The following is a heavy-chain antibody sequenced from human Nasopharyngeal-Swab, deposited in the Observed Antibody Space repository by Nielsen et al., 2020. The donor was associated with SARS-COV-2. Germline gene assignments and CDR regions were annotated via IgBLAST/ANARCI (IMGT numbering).Heavy chain of an antibody. CDR1: GFTFGDYA. D-gene: IGHD3-22*01. CDR3: TRDLFSNDYYDAKWFDP. J-gene: IGHJ5*02. CDR2: IRSKYYGGTP. Sequence: GGSLRLSCKASGFTFGDYAMSWFRQAPGKALEWVGFIRSKYYGGTPEYAASVKGRLTISRDDSKSVAYLQMNSLKTEDTAVYYCTRDLFSNDYYDAKWFDPWGQGTLVTVSS. V-gene: IGHV3-49*03.